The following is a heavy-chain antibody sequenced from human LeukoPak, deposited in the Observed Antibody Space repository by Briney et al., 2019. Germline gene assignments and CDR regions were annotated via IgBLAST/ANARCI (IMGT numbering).Heavy chain of an antibody. Sequence: GGSLRLSCAASGFTFSSYTMNWVRQAPGKGLVWVSSISSSSSYRYYADSVKGRFTISRDNAKNSLYLQINSPRAEDTAVYYCARIGCMQNYCYYGMDVWGQGTTVTVS. J-gene: IGHJ6*02. CDR3: ARIGCMQNYCYYGMDV. CDR1: GFTFSSYT. V-gene: IGHV3-21*01. CDR2: ISSSSSYR. D-gene: IGHD2-8*01.